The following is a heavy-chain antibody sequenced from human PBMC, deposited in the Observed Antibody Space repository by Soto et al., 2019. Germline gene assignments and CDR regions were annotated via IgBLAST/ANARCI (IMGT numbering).Heavy chain of an antibody. Sequence: HVQLVQSGAEVMKPGASVKVSCEASGYTLSNYGIHWVRQAPGQGLEWMGWISAYNGNTHFAQKVQDRVTMTTDISSNTAYRELRSLTSDAAAVYYCAIRGGNSWYFGYCALWGQGTLVTVSS. CDR1: GYTLSNYG. CDR2: ISAYNGNT. CDR3: AIRGGNSWYFGYCAL. D-gene: IGHD6-13*01. V-gene: IGHV1-18*01. J-gene: IGHJ4*02.